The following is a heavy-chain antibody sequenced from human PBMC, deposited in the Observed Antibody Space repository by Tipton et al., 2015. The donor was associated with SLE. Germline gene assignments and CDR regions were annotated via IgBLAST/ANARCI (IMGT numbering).Heavy chain of an antibody. CDR1: GFSVSNNY. J-gene: IGHJ4*02. Sequence: SLRLSCAASGFSVSNNYMSWVRQAPGKGLEWVSVIYSGETTHYADSVKGRFTISRDGSKNTLYLQMISLRAEDTAVYFCARARRPYSGGWYGEFYFDYWGQGILVTVSS. CDR3: ARARRPYSGGWYGEFYFDY. V-gene: IGHV3-66*01. D-gene: IGHD6-19*01. CDR2: IYSGETT.